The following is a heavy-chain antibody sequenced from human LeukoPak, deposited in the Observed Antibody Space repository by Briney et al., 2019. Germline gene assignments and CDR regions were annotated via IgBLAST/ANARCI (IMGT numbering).Heavy chain of an antibody. Sequence: PGRSLRLSCATSGFTFSSSGIHWVRQAPGKGLEWVSFISFDGRNEYHADSVKGRFTISRDNYKNTLYLQMNSLRVEDTAVYYCARDFSPSCGGDCYLDAFDIWGQGTMVTVSS. J-gene: IGHJ3*02. CDR3: ARDFSPSCGGDCYLDAFDI. CDR2: ISFDGRNE. V-gene: IGHV3-30*19. CDR1: GFTFSSSG. D-gene: IGHD2-21*01.